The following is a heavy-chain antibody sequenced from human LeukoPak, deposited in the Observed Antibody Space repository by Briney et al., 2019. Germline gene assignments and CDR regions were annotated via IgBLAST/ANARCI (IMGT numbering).Heavy chain of an antibody. CDR2: IIPIFGTA. Sequence: SVKASCKASGGTFSSYAISWVRQAPGQGLEWMGGIIPIFGTANYAQKFQGRVTITTDESTSTAYMELSSLRSEDTAVYYCARGAVAGLTFDYWGQGTLVTVSS. J-gene: IGHJ4*02. D-gene: IGHD6-19*01. CDR3: ARGAVAGLTFDY. CDR1: GGTFSSYA. V-gene: IGHV1-69*05.